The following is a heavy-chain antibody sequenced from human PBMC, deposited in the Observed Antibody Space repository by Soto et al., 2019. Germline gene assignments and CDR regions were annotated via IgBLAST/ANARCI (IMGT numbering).Heavy chain of an antibody. D-gene: IGHD3-16*02. Sequence: ASVKVSCKASGYTFISYYMDWVPQAPGQGLEWMGIINPSGGSTSYAQKFQGRVTMTRDTSTSTVYMELSSLRSADTAVYYCAREGGGYRFDYWGQGTLVTVSS. CDR2: INPSGGST. V-gene: IGHV1-46*01. J-gene: IGHJ4*02. CDR3: AREGGGYRFDY. CDR1: GYTFISYY.